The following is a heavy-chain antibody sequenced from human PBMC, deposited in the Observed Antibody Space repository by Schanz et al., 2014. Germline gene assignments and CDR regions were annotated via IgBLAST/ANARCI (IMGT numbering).Heavy chain of an antibody. CDR2: ISSSGSSI. J-gene: IGHJ5*02. Sequence: EVKLVESGGGLVKPGGSLRLSCAASGFTFNNFNMNWVRQAPGKGLEWVSSISSSGSSIYYADSVKGRFTISRDNANNSLFLRMNGLRAEDTAVYYCASDYNYFETEAPWGQGTLVTVSS. V-gene: IGHV3-21*06. CDR1: GFTFNNFN. D-gene: IGHD3-16*01. CDR3: ASDYNYFETEAP.